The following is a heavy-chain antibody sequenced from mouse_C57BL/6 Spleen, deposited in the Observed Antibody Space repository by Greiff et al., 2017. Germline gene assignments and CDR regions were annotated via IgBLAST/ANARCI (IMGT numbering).Heavy chain of an antibody. Sequence: EVKLVESEGGLVQPGSSMKLSCTASGFTFSDYYMAWVRQVPEKGLEWVANINYDGSSTYYLDSLKSRFIISRDNAKNILYLQMSSLKSEDTATYYCAREDTTVISRRYFDYWGQGTTLTVSS. CDR1: GFTFSDYY. J-gene: IGHJ2*01. CDR3: AREDTTVISRRYFDY. D-gene: IGHD1-1*01. V-gene: IGHV5-16*01. CDR2: INYDGSST.